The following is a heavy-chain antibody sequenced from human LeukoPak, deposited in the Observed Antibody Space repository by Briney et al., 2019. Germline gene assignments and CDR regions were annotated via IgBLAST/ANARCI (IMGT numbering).Heavy chain of an antibody. CDR1: GYTFTGSY. D-gene: IGHD5-12*01. Sequence: ASVEVSCKDSGYTFTGSYMHWVRQAPEQGLEWLGWINPNSGGTNYAQKFQGRVTMTRDTSISTAYMELSRLRSDDTAVYYCARDLRLRLMAVGYWGQGTLVTVSS. V-gene: IGHV1-2*02. J-gene: IGHJ4*02. CDR2: INPNSGGT. CDR3: ARDLRLRLMAVGY.